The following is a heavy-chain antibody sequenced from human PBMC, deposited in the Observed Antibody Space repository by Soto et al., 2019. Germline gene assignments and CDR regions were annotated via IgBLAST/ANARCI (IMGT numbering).Heavy chain of an antibody. V-gene: IGHV3-73*01. D-gene: IGHD5-18*01. J-gene: IGHJ4*02. CDR1: GFTFSGSA. CDR3: NVQGGGWDTAFPRRFDY. CDR2: IRSKANSYAT. Sequence: EVQLVESGGGLVQPGGSLKLSCAASGFTFSGSAMHWVRQASGKGLEWVGRIRSKANSYATAYAASVKGRFTISRDTSKNTAYLQMNSLKTEDTAGYYCNVQGGGWDTAFPRRFDYWGQGTLVPVSS.